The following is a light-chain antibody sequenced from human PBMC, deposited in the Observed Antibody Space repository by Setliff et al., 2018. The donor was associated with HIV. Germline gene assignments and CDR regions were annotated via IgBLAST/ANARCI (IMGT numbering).Light chain of an antibody. Sequence: DIQMTQSPSSLSASVGDRVSITCRASHAISNYLNWYQQKPGKAPKLLIYGASNLETGVPSRFSGSGSGTDFTFTISSLQPEDIATYYCQQYSYVPITFGQGTRLESK. CDR3: QQYSYVPIT. J-gene: IGKJ5*01. CDR1: HAISNY. CDR2: GAS. V-gene: IGKV1-33*01.